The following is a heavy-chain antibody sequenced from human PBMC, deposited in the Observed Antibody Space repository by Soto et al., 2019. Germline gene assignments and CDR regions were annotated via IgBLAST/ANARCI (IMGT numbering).Heavy chain of an antibody. CDR2: ISYDGSNK. CDR1: GFTFSSYG. V-gene: IGHV3-30*03. D-gene: IGHD4-17*01. CDR3: ARGPHYGDYVFDY. J-gene: IGHJ4*02. Sequence: GGSLRLSCAASGFTFSSYGMHWVRQAPGKGLEWVAVISYDGSNKYYADSVKGRFTISRDNSKNTLYLQMNSLRAEDTAVYYCARGPHYGDYVFDYWGQGTLVTVSS.